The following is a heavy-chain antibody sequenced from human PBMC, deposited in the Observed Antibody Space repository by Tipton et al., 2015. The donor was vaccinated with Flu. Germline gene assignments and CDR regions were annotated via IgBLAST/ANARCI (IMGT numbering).Heavy chain of an antibody. Sequence: TLSLTCTVSGGFISSGSYCWSWIRQPAGKGLEWIGRIYTSGSTNYNPSLKSRVTISVDTSKNQFSLKLSSVTAADTAVYYCARERDVLLWFGELGYFDYWGQGTLVTVSS. V-gene: IGHV4-61*02. CDR3: ARERDVLLWFGELGYFDY. D-gene: IGHD3-10*01. CDR1: GGFISSGSYC. CDR2: IYTSGST. J-gene: IGHJ4*02.